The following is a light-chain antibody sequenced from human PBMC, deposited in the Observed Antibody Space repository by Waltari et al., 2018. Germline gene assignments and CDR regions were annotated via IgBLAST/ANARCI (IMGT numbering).Light chain of an antibody. CDR2: GAS. CDR1: QGIRVD. CDR3: LQDYDYPRT. Sequence: AIQLTQSPSSLSASVGDRVTITCRASQGIRVDLAWCQQKPGKAPKLLIYGASSLQSGVPSRFSGGASGTDFTLTISSLQPEDFATYYCLQDYDYPRTFGQGTRVELK. J-gene: IGKJ1*01. V-gene: IGKV1-6*02.